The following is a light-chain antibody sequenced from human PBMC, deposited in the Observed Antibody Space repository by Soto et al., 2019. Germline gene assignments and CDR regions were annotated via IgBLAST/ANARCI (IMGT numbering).Light chain of an antibody. CDR3: QSYDSSNHEV. V-gene: IGLV6-57*03. CDR1: SGSIASNY. Sequence: NFMLTQPHSVSESPGKTVTISCTRSSGSIASNYVQWYQQRPGSAPTTVIYEDNQRPSGVPDRFSGSIDSSSNSASLTISGLKTEDEADYNCQSYDSSNHEVFGGGTKVTVL. CDR2: EDN. J-gene: IGLJ3*02.